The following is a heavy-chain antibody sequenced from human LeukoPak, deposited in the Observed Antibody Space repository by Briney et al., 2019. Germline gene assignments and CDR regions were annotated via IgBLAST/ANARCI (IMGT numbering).Heavy chain of an antibody. CDR1: SYTFTNYG. J-gene: IGHJ4*02. CDR3: ARRAEDGYNFDY. V-gene: IGHV1-18*01. D-gene: IGHD5-24*01. Sequence: SVKVSCKASSYTFTNYGINWVRQAPGQGFEWMGWISADNGNTNHAQKVQGRVTMTTDTSTNTVYMELRSLRSDDTAFYYCARRAEDGYNFDYWGQGTLVTVSS. CDR2: ISADNGNT.